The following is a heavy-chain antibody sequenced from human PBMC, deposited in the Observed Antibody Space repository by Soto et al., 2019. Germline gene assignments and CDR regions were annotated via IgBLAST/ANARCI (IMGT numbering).Heavy chain of an antibody. J-gene: IGHJ5*02. CDR2: IYYSGST. D-gene: IGHD4-17*01. V-gene: IGHV4-31*03. CDR1: GGSISSGGYS. Sequence: QVQLQESGPGLVKPSQTLSLTCTVSGGSISSGGYSWSWIRQHPGKGLEWIGYIYYSGSTYYNPSLKRRVTISVDTSKNQYSLKLSSVTAADTAVYYWARSPGDYGGWFDPWGQGTLVTVSS. CDR3: ARSPGDYGGWFDP.